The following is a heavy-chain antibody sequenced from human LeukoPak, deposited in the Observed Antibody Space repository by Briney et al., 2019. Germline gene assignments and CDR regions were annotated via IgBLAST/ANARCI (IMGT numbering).Heavy chain of an antibody. D-gene: IGHD1-20*01. CDR2: INPNGDAT. V-gene: IGHV1-46*01. CDR1: GYTFTQYL. J-gene: IGHJ5*02. CDR3: ARPLFCAFDNCGYWLDP. Sequence: GASVKVSCKTSGYTFTQYLIHWVRQAPGQGLEWVGTINPNGDATNYAPRLQGRLTLTQDTSTSTVYMELRGLTPDDTAVYYCARPLFCAFDNCGYWLDPWGPGTLVTVSS.